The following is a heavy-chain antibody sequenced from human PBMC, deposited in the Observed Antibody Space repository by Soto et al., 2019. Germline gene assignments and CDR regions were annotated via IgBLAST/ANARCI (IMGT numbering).Heavy chain of an antibody. CDR3: AKVGGYCSGGSCYPSFDY. CDR1: GFTFSSYA. Sequence: EVQLLESGGGLVQPGGSLRLSCAASGFTFSSYAMSWVRQAPGRGLEWVSAISGSGGSTYYADSVKGRFTISRDNSKNTLYLQMNSLRAEDTAVYYCAKVGGYCSGGSCYPSFDYWGQGTLVTVSS. CDR2: ISGSGGST. V-gene: IGHV3-23*01. D-gene: IGHD2-15*01. J-gene: IGHJ4*02.